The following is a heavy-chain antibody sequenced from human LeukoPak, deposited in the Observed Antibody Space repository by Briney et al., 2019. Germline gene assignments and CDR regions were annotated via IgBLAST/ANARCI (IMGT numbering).Heavy chain of an antibody. CDR2: IYSGGST. V-gene: IGHV3-66*02. Sequence: GGSLRLPCAASGFTVSSNYMSWVRQAPGKGLEWVSVIYSGGSTYYADSVKGRFTISRDNSKNTLYLQMNSLRAGDTAVYYCASEGLRFLEWLYFDYWGQGTLVTVSS. D-gene: IGHD3-3*01. CDR3: ASEGLRFLEWLYFDY. CDR1: GFTVSSNY. J-gene: IGHJ4*02.